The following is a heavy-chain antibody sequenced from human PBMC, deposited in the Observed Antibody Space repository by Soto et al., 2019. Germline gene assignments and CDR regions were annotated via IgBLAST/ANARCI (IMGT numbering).Heavy chain of an antibody. Sequence: SQTLSLTCAISGDSVSSNSAAWNWIRQSPSRGLEWLGRTYYRSKWYNDYAVSVKSRITINPDTSKNQFSLQLNSVTPEDTAVYYCARDPLMAVDYYYYGMDVWGQGTTVTVSS. J-gene: IGHJ6*02. D-gene: IGHD2-8*01. V-gene: IGHV6-1*01. CDR2: TYYRSKWYN. CDR1: GDSVSSNSAA. CDR3: ARDPLMAVDYYYYGMDV.